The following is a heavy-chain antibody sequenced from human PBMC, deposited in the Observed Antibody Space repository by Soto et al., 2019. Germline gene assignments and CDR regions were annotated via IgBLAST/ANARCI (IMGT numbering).Heavy chain of an antibody. Sequence: GSLRLSCAASGFKFDDHTMHWVRQAPGKGLEWVSLISCDGDSAYYADSVKGRFTISRDNSKNSLYLQMNSLRTEDTALYYCAKGFYYYDSSGHPPDYWGQGTLVTVSS. CDR2: ISCDGDSA. J-gene: IGHJ4*02. CDR1: GFKFDDHT. D-gene: IGHD3-22*01. CDR3: AKGFYYYDSSGHPPDY. V-gene: IGHV3-43*01.